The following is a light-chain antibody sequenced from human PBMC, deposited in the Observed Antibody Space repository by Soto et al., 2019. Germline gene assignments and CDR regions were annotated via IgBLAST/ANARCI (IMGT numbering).Light chain of an antibody. V-gene: IGKV3-20*01. CDR2: DVS. J-gene: IGKJ1*01. CDR1: QSVSSSY. Sequence: EIVLTQSPGTLSLSPGERATLSCRASQSVSSSYLAWYQQKPGQAPRLLIYDVSSRATGIPDMFSGSGSGTDFTLTICRLEPEDFAVYYCQQYGSSPQSFGQGTKVEIK. CDR3: QQYGSSPQS.